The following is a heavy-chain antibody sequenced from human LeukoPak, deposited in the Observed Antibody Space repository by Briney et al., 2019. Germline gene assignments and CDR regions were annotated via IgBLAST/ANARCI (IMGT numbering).Heavy chain of an antibody. D-gene: IGHD4-17*01. V-gene: IGHV4-34*01. Sequence: PSETLSLTCAVYGGSFGGYYWSWIRQPPGKGLEWIGEINHSGSTNYNPSLKSQVTISVDTSKNQFSLKLSSVTAADTAVYYCARVDGDYVDSGRRKIDYWGQGTLVTVSS. CDR1: GGSFGGYY. CDR3: ARVDGDYVDSGRRKIDY. CDR2: INHSGST. J-gene: IGHJ4*02.